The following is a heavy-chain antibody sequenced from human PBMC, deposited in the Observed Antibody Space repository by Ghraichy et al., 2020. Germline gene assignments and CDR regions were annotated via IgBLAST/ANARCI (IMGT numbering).Heavy chain of an antibody. CDR3: AKDRPSSSWYWFDP. CDR2: ISGDGGST. Sequence: LSLTCAASGFTFDDYAMHWVRQAPGKGLEWVSLISGDGGSTYYADSVKGRFTISRDNSKNSLYLQMNSLRTEDTVLYYCAKDRPSSSWYWFDPWGQGTLVTVSS. CDR1: GFTFDDYA. V-gene: IGHV3-43*02. D-gene: IGHD6-13*01. J-gene: IGHJ5*02.